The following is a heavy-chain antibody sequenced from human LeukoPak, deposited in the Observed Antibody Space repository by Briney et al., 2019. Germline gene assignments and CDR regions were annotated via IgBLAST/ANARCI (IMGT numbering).Heavy chain of an antibody. CDR2: IWYDGSNK. J-gene: IGHJ4*02. CDR3: ARDRGGGELIAAAGNDY. D-gene: IGHD6-13*01. CDR1: GFTFSSYA. Sequence: GGSLRLSCAASGFTFSSYAMHWVRQAPGKGLEWVAVIWYDGSNKYYADSVKGRFTISRDNSKNTLYLQMNSLRAEDTAVYYCARDRGGGELIAAAGNDYWGQGTLVTVSS. V-gene: IGHV3-33*08.